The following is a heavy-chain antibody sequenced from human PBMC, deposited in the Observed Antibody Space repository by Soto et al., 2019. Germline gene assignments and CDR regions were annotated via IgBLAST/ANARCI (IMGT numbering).Heavy chain of an antibody. D-gene: IGHD1-26*01. J-gene: IGHJ1*01. V-gene: IGHV3-7*03. Sequence: EVQLVESGGGLVQPGGSLRLSCAASGFTFSRSWMSWVRQAPGKGLEWVAIINEDGSKPYFVDSVKGRFTISRDNAQKSLYLQMNSLTLEDTGVCHCARGGWDRDWGQGTLVTVSS. CDR1: GFTFSRSW. CDR2: INEDGSKP. CDR3: ARGGWDRD.